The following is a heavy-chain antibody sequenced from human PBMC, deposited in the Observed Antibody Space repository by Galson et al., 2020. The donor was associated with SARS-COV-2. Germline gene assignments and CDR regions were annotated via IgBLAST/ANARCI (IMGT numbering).Heavy chain of an antibody. CDR1: GDSIRGYY. Sequence: ETSETLSLTCSVSGDSIRGYYWTWIRQAPGKGLEWLGHVYAPAVINYSPSLRGRLSISVDTSNNQVSLTLSSVTAADTAIYFCARRNDGYYDILTGWRRETWYYDGLDVWGLGTTVTVAS. V-gene: IGHV4-59*08. CDR2: VYAPAVI. J-gene: IGHJ6*02. CDR3: ARRNDGYYDILTGWRRETWYYDGLDV. D-gene: IGHD3-9*01.